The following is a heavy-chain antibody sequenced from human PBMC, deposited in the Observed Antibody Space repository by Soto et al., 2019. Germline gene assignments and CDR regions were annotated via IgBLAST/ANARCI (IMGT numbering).Heavy chain of an antibody. D-gene: IGHD3-10*01. J-gene: IGHJ4*02. Sequence: SETLSLTCTVSGDSINSGDYYWSWIRQPPGKGLEWIGYIYYSGSTYYNPSLKSRVIISVDTSKNQFSLKLSSVTAADTAVYYCARAYSYGSGRFDYWGQGNLVTVSS. CDR3: ARAYSYGSGRFDY. CDR1: GDSINSGDYY. V-gene: IGHV4-30-4*01. CDR2: IYYSGST.